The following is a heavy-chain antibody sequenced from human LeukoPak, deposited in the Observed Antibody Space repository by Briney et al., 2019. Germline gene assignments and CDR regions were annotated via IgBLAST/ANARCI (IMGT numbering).Heavy chain of an antibody. CDR3: ASRARGYSYGYDYYGMDV. CDR1: GFTFSSYW. CDR2: IYSGGST. Sequence: GGSLRLSCAASGFTFSSYWMSWVRQAPGKGLEWVSVIYSGGSTYYADSVKGRFTISRDNSKNTLYLQMNSLRAEDTAVYYCASRARGYSYGYDYYGMDVWGQGTTVTVSS. J-gene: IGHJ6*02. D-gene: IGHD5-18*01. V-gene: IGHV3-66*01.